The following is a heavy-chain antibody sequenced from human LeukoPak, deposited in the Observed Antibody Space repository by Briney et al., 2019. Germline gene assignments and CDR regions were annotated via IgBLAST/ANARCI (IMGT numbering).Heavy chain of an antibody. Sequence: PGGSLRLSCAASGFTFSSYAMSWVRQAPGKGLEWVSAISGSGGSTYYADSVKGRFTVPRDNSKNTLYLQMNSLRAEDTAVYYCAKDAITMVRGVNNYYYYGMDVWGQGTTVTVSS. CDR1: GFTFSSYA. D-gene: IGHD3-10*01. V-gene: IGHV3-23*01. CDR2: ISGSGGST. CDR3: AKDAITMVRGVNNYYYYGMDV. J-gene: IGHJ6*02.